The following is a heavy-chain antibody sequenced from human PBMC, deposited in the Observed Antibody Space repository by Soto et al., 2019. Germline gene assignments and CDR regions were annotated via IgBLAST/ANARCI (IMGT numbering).Heavy chain of an antibody. D-gene: IGHD2-15*01. CDR3: AVYCSGGSCYLPFRYH. CDR1: GYTFTNYG. Sequence: ASVKVSCKASGYTFTNYGISWVRQAPGQGLEWMGWINTYNGNTNYAQNVQGRVTMTTDTSTSTAYVEVGNLRSDDTAVYYCAVYCSGGSCYLPFRYHWGQGTLVTVSS. V-gene: IGHV1-18*01. CDR2: INTYNGNT. J-gene: IGHJ5*02.